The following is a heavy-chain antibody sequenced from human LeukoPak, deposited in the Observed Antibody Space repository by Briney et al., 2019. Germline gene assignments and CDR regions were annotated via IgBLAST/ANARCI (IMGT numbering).Heavy chain of an antibody. V-gene: IGHV1-69*05. D-gene: IGHD3-22*01. CDR1: GGTFSSYA. J-gene: IGHJ4*02. CDR3: ARGHLYYYDSSGYYYPYYFDY. CDR2: IIPILGTA. Sequence: SVKVSCKASGGTFSSYAISWVRQAPGQGLEWMGGIIPILGTANYAQKFQGRVTITTDESTSTAYMELSSLRSEDTAVYYCARGHLYYYDSSGYYYPYYFDYWGQGNLVTVSS.